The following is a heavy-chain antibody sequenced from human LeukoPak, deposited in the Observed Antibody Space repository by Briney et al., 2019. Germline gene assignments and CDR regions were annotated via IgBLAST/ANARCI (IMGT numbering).Heavy chain of an antibody. CDR1: GFTFSSYS. V-gene: IGHV3-21*01. D-gene: IGHD3-10*01. CDR2: ISSSSSYI. CDR3: ARAPTPAFELPYFDY. J-gene: IGHJ4*02. Sequence: PGGSLRLSCAASGFTFSSYSMNWVRQAPRKGLEWVSSISSSSSYIYYADSVKGRFTISRDNAKNSLYLQMNSLRAEDTAVYYCARAPTPAFELPYFDYWGQGTLVTVYS.